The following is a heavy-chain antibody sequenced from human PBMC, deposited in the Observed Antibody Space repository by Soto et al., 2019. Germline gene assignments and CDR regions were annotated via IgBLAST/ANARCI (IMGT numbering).Heavy chain of an antibody. CDR3: ARAPDLAARPVSYYYMDV. J-gene: IGHJ6*03. D-gene: IGHD6-6*01. CDR1: GGSFSGYY. CDR2: INHSGST. V-gene: IGHV4-34*01. Sequence: SETLSLTCAVYGGSFSGYYWSWIRQPPGKGLEWIGEINHSGSTNYNPSLKSRVTISVDTSKNQFSLKLSSVTAADTAVYYCARAPDLAARPVSYYYMDVWGKGTTVTVSS.